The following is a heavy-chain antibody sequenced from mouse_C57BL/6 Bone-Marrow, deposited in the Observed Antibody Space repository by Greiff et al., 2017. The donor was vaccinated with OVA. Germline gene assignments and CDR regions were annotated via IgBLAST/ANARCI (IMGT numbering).Heavy chain of an antibody. Sequence: QVQLQQPGAELLMPGASVKLSCKASGYTFTSYWMPWVKQRPGQGLEWIGEIDPSDSYTNYNQKFKGKSTLTVDKSSSTAYMQLSSLTSEDSAVYYCARWDGYYVKDYWGQGTTLTVSS. CDR1: GYTFTSYW. CDR2: IDPSDSYT. J-gene: IGHJ2*01. V-gene: IGHV1-69*01. D-gene: IGHD2-3*01. CDR3: ARWDGYYVKDY.